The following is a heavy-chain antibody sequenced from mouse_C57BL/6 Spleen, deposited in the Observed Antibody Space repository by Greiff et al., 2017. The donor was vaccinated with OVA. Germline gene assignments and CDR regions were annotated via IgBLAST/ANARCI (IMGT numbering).Heavy chain of an antibody. D-gene: IGHD2-4*01. CDR1: GFTFSDYG. V-gene: IGHV5-17*01. CDR2: ISSGSSTI. J-gene: IGHJ3*01. Sequence: EVKVVESGGGLVKPGGSLKLSCAASGFTFSDYGMHWVRQAPEKGLEWVAYISSGSSTIYYADTVKGRFTISRDNAKNTLFLQMTSLRSEDTAMYYCARRDYDYDGGFAYWGQGTLVTVSA. CDR3: ARRDYDYDGGFAY.